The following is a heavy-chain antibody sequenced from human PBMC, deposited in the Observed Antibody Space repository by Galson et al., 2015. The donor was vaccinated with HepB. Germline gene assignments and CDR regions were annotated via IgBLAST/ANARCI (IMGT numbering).Heavy chain of an antibody. CDR2: IYYSGST. D-gene: IGHD2-8*01. CDR3: ARRQVVPSPFDY. Sequence: ETLSLTCTVSGGSISSSSYYWGWIRQPPGKGLEWIGTIYYSGSTYYNPSLKSRLTISVDTSKNQLSLRLSSVTAADTAVYYCARRQVVPSPFDYWGQGTLVTVSS. J-gene: IGHJ4*02. V-gene: IGHV4-39*01. CDR1: GGSISSSSYY.